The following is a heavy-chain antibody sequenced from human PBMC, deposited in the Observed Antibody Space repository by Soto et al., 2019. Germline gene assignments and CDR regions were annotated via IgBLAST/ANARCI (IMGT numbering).Heavy chain of an antibody. V-gene: IGHV4-59*01. D-gene: IGHD6-13*01. J-gene: IGHJ3*02. CDR3: ARDGVRAAAGTSQDAFDI. CDR1: GVSISSYY. CDR2: IYYSGST. Sequence: SETLSLTCGVSGVSISSYYWSWIRQPPGKGLEWIGYIYYSGSTNYNPSLKSRVTISVDTSKNQFSLKLSSVTAADTAVYYCARDGVRAAAGTSQDAFDIWGQGTMVTVSS.